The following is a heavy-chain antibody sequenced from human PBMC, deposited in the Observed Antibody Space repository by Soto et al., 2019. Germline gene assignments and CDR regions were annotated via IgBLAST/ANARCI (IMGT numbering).Heavy chain of an antibody. CDR2: IYPGDFDT. V-gene: IGHV5-51*01. D-gene: IGHD2-2*01. Sequence: GESLKISCKGSGYSFTSYWIGWVRQMPGKCLEWMGIIYPGDFDTRYSPSFQGEVTISADKSISTAYLQWSSLKTSDTAMYYCARGYCSSTTCEYSIRFDPWGQGTLVTV. CDR3: ARGYCSSTTCEYSIRFDP. CDR1: GYSFTSYW. J-gene: IGHJ5*02.